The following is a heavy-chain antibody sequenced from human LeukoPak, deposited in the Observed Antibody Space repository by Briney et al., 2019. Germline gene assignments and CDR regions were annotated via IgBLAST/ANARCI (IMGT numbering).Heavy chain of an antibody. CDR3: ARRSPLDY. Sequence: PGGSLRLSCAASGFTFSSYAMHWVRQAPGKGLEWVAVISYDGSNKYYAGSVKGRFTISRDNSKNTLYLQMNSLRAEDTAVYYCARRSPLDYWGQGTLVTVSS. V-gene: IGHV3-30-3*01. CDR2: ISYDGSNK. J-gene: IGHJ4*02. CDR1: GFTFSSYA. D-gene: IGHD3-10*01.